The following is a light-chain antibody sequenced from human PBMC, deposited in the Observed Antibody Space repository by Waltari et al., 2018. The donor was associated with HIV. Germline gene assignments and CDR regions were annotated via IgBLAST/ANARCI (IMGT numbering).Light chain of an antibody. CDR2: QDR. V-gene: IGLV3-1*01. CDR3: QTWDSFIVV. J-gene: IGLJ2*01. Sequence: SYELTQPPSVSVSPGQTASITCSGDKLGNKNVCWYQQKSGQSPVLVIYQDRRRPSGIPRRFSGSNSGNTATLTISWTQAVDEADYYCQTWDSFIVVFAGGTRLTVL. CDR1: KLGNKN.